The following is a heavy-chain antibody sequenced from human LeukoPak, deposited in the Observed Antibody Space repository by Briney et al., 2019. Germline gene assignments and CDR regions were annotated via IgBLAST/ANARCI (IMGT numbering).Heavy chain of an antibody. Sequence: GGSLRLSCAASGFTFSSFQMNWVRQAPGKGLEWVSYINSRVTTMFYADSVKGRFTMSRDNSKNTLYLQMNSLRAEDTAVYYCAKESSQFDYWGQGTLVTVSS. CDR3: AKESSQFDY. V-gene: IGHV3-48*03. J-gene: IGHJ4*02. CDR1: GFTFSSFQ. D-gene: IGHD6-13*01. CDR2: INSRVTTM.